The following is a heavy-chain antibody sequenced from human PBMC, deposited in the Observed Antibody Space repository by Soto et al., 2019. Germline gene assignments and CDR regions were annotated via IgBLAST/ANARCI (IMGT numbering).Heavy chain of an antibody. CDR2: INPNSSGT. CDR1: GYSLRSNY. Sequence: ASVKVSCKASGYSLRSNYIQWVRQAPGQGLEWLGWINPNSSGTVYAQKFQGRVTMTRDTSLTTVYMQLNRLTGDDTAVYYCARDLIVDGPDNYAMDVWGQGTTVTVYS. V-gene: IGHV1-2*02. D-gene: IGHD3-22*01. J-gene: IGHJ6*02. CDR3: ARDLIVDGPDNYAMDV.